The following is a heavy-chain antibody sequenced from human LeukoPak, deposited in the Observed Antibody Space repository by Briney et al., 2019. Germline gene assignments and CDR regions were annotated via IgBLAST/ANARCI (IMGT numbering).Heavy chain of an antibody. CDR1: GYSFTSYW. D-gene: IGHD3-3*01. V-gene: IGHV5-51*01. Sequence: GESLKISCKGSGYSFTSYWIGWVRQLPGKGLEWMGIIYPGDSDTRYSPSFQGQVTISADKSISTAYLQWSSLKASDTAMYYCARHLDFWSGYYQSPRYMDVWGKGTTVTVSS. CDR2: IYPGDSDT. J-gene: IGHJ6*03. CDR3: ARHLDFWSGYYQSPRYMDV.